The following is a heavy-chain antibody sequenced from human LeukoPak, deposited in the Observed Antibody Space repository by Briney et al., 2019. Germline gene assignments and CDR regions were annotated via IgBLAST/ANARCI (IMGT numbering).Heavy chain of an antibody. V-gene: IGHV3-23*01. CDR1: GFIFSSYA. CDR3: AKERTYSSSSRIFDY. Sequence: GGSLRLSCAASGFIFSSYAMSWVRQAPGKGLEWASTISGTGGNTFYADSVKGRFTISRDNSKNTLYLQMNSLRAEDTAVYYCAKERTYSSSSRIFDYWSQGTLVTGSS. CDR2: ISGTGGNT. D-gene: IGHD6-6*01. J-gene: IGHJ4*02.